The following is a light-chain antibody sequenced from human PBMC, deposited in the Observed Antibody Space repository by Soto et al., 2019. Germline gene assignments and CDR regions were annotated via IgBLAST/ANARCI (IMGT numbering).Light chain of an antibody. CDR1: SGDVGGYNY. J-gene: IGLJ2*01. CDR3: SSYTNTATLV. Sequence: QSVLTQPASVSGSPGQSITISCTGTSGDVGGYNYVSWYQQHPGKAPKLIIYDVSSRPSGVSNRFSGSKSDNTASLTISGLQAEDEADYYCSSYTNTATLVLGGGTKLTVL. V-gene: IGLV2-14*01. CDR2: DVS.